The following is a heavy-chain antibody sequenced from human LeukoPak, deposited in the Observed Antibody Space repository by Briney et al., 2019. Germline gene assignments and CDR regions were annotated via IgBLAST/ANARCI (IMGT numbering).Heavy chain of an antibody. Sequence: GGSLRLSCAASGFTVSGSAMHWVRQASGKGLEWLGRVRSKGYNYATAYGASVKDRFIISRDDSKSTAYLQMSSLKSEDTAVYYCATLGETSGGYPDHWGQGTLVTVSS. CDR3: ATLGETSGGYPDH. CDR1: GFTVSGSA. J-gene: IGHJ4*02. CDR2: VRSKGYNYAT. D-gene: IGHD6-19*01. V-gene: IGHV3-73*01.